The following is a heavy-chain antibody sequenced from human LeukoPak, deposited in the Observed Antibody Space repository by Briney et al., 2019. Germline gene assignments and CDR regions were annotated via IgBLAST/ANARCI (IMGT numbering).Heavy chain of an antibody. D-gene: IGHD4-23*01. CDR2: INPNSGGT. CDR1: GGTFSSYA. Sequence: GSSVKVSCKASGGTFSSYAISWVRQAPGQGLEWMGRINPNSGGTNYAQKFQGRVTMTRDTSISTAYMELSRLRSDDTAVYYCARGSGYGGSDYWGQGTLVTVSS. V-gene: IGHV1-2*06. J-gene: IGHJ4*02. CDR3: ARGSGYGGSDY.